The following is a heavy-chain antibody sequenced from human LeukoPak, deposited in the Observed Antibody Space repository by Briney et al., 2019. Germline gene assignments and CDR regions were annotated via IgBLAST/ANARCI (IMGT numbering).Heavy chain of an antibody. CDR2: INHSGST. J-gene: IGHJ4*02. CDR3: ARGPSFHYYGSGSYGY. CDR1: GGSFSGYY. V-gene: IGHV4-34*01. D-gene: IGHD3-10*01. Sequence: SETLSLTCAVYGGSFSGYYWSWIRQPPGKGLEWIGEINHSGSTNYNPSPKSRVTISVDTSKNQFSLKLSSVTAADTAVYYCARGPSFHYYGSGSYGYWGQGTLVTVSS.